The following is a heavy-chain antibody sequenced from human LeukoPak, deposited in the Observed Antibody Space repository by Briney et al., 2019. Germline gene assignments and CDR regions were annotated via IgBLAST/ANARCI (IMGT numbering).Heavy chain of an antibody. V-gene: IGHV1-69*13. CDR2: IIPIFGTA. CDR3: ARGGFPVYYYYGMDV. CDR1: GGTFSSYA. J-gene: IGHJ6*02. Sequence: SVKVSCKASGGTFSSYAISWVRQAPGQGLEWMGGIIPIFGTANYAQKFQGRVTITADESTSTAYMELGSLRSEDTAVYYCARGGFPVYYYYGMDVWGQGTTVTVSS. D-gene: IGHD1-26*01.